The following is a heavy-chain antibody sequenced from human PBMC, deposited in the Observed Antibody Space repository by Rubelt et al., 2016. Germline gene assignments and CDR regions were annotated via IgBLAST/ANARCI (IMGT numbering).Heavy chain of an antibody. D-gene: IGHD5-12*01. CDR2: INPSGGST. J-gene: IGHJ4*02. CDR3: ARSGENSGYWQFDY. CDR1: GYTFTSYY. Sequence: QVQLVQSGAEVKKPGASVKVSCKASGYTFTSYYMHWVRQAPGQGLEWMGIINPSGGSTSYAQKFQGSVTMTMDTFTSTVYMELSSLGSEDTAVYYCARSGENSGYWQFDYWGQGTLVTVSS. V-gene: IGHV1-46*01.